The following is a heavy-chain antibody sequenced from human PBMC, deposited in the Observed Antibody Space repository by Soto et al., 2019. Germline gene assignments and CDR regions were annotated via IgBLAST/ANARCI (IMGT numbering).Heavy chain of an antibody. CDR1: GFTFSSYA. V-gene: IGHV3-23*01. CDR3: AKEGDYSSGWTGSGFDY. D-gene: IGHD6-19*01. Sequence: GGSLRLSCAASGFTFSSYAMSWVRQAPGKGLEWVSAISGSGGSTYYADSVKGRFTISRDNSKNTLYLQMNSLRAEDTAVYYCAKEGDYSSGWTGSGFDYWGQGTLVTVSS. CDR2: ISGSGGST. J-gene: IGHJ4*02.